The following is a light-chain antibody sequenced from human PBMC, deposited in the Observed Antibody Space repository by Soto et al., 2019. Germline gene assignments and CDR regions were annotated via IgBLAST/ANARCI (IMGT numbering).Light chain of an antibody. Sequence: DIQMTQSPSTLSASVGDRVTITCRASQSISSWLAWYQQKPGKAPNLLIYKTSSLESGVPSRFSGSGSGTEFTLTVNSLQPDAFATYYCQQYDSYPLTFCGGTKVEIK. J-gene: IGKJ4*01. CDR1: QSISSW. CDR3: QQYDSYPLT. V-gene: IGKV1-5*03. CDR2: KTS.